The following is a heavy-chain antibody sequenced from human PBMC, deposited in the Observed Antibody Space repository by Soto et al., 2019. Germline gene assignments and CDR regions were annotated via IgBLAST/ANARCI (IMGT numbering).Heavy chain of an antibody. Sequence: SETLSLTCTVSGDSISGSYWWSWVRQPPGRGLEWIGEVSQSGNTNYNPSLMSRLTISVDKSKNQFSLRLTYVTAADTGIYYCAREVPGLREVNRNWFDPWGQGTLVTVS. V-gene: IGHV4-4*02. J-gene: IGHJ5*02. CDR1: GDSISGSYW. D-gene: IGHD3-10*01. CDR3: AREVPGLREVNRNWFDP. CDR2: VSQSGNT.